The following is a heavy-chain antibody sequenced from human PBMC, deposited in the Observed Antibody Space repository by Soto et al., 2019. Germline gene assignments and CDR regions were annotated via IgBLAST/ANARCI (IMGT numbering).Heavy chain of an antibody. J-gene: IGHJ6*03. V-gene: IGHV4-34*01. CDR2: INHSGST. CDR1: GGSFSGYY. CDR3: ARGHKGYYDFWSGYYYYYYMDV. D-gene: IGHD3-3*01. Sequence: PSETLSLTCAVYGGSFSGYYWSWIRQPPGKGLEWIGEINHSGSTNYNPSLKSRVTISVGTSKNQFSLKLSSVTAADTAVYYCARGHKGYYDFWSGYYYYYYMDVWGKGTTVTVSS.